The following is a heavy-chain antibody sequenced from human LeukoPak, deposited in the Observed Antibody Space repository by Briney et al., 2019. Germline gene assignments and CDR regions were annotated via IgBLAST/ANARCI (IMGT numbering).Heavy chain of an antibody. CDR1: GFTFSSYG. J-gene: IGHJ3*02. V-gene: IGHV3-30*02. Sequence: PGGSLRLSCAASGFTFSSYGMHWVRQAPGKGLEWVAFIRYDGSNKYYADSVKGRFTISRDNSKNTLYLQMNSLRAEDTAVYYCAKVSVAAAGNDAFDIWGQGTMVTVSS. CDR2: IRYDGSNK. D-gene: IGHD6-13*01. CDR3: AKVSVAAAGNDAFDI.